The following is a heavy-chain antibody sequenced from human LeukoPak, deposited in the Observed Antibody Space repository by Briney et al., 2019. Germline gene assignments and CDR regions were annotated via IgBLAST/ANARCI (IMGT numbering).Heavy chain of an antibody. CDR2: ISRGGGNT. Sequence: AGGSLRLSCEASGFTLSNYDMYWIRQAPGKGLECVSVISRGGGNTYYADSVKGRFTISRDNSKNTVSLQMSSLRAEDTAIYYCAKPYSGYDSGLFDYWGQGTLVTVSS. J-gene: IGHJ4*02. D-gene: IGHD5-12*01. V-gene: IGHV3-23*01. CDR1: GFTLSNYD. CDR3: AKPYSGYDSGLFDY.